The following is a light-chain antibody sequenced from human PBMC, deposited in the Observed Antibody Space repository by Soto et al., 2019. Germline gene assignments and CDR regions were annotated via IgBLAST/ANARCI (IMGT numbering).Light chain of an antibody. J-gene: IGKJ1*01. V-gene: IGKV3-20*01. Sequence: EIVLTQSPGTLSLSPGERATLSCRASQSVTSSYLACYQKKPGQAPRLLIYGTSSRATALPDRFSGSGSGTDFTLTISRLEPEDFAVYYCQKDDSSSFTFGRGTKVEIK. CDR3: QKDDSSSFT. CDR1: QSVTSSY. CDR2: GTS.